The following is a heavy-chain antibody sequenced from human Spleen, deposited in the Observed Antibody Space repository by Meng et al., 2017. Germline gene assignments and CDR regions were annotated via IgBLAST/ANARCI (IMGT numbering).Heavy chain of an antibody. V-gene: IGHV3-23*01. Sequence: GESLKISCAASGFTLRNFAMSWVRQAPKKGLEWVSSISGNGGSTFYADSVEGRFTISRGNSKNTLSLQLNSLRAEDTAVYYCAKEAQVGAAIDYWGQGTLVTVSS. CDR1: GFTLRNFA. CDR3: AKEAQVGAAIDY. J-gene: IGHJ4*02. D-gene: IGHD1-26*01. CDR2: ISGNGGST.